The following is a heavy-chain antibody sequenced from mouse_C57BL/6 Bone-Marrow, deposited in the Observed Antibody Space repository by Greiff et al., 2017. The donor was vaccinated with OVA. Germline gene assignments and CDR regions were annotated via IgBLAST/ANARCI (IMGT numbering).Heavy chain of an antibody. V-gene: IGHV6-6*01. CDR1: GFTFSDAW. J-gene: IGHJ2*01. D-gene: IGHD1-1*02. Sequence: EVQWVESGGGLVQPGGSMKLSCAASGFTFSDAWMDWVRQSPEKGLEWVAEIRNKANNHATYYAESVKGRFTISRDDSKSSVYLQMNSLRAEDTGIYYCTRHGPDYFDYWGQGTTLTVSS. CDR3: TRHGPDYFDY. CDR2: IRNKANNHAT.